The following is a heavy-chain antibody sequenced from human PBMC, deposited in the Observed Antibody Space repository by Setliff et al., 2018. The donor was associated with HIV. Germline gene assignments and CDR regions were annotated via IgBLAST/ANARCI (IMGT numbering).Heavy chain of an antibody. J-gene: IGHJ4*02. CDR1: GGSISGFY. D-gene: IGHD5-18*01. Sequence: SETLSLTCTVSGGSISGFYWNWIRQSAGKGLQWIGRIYDSGSTNYNPSLKSRVTMSVDTSKNQFSLKLSSVTAADTAVYYCARGGYSYGLYWGQGTLVTVSS. V-gene: IGHV4-4*07. CDR3: ARGGYSYGLY. CDR2: IYDSGST.